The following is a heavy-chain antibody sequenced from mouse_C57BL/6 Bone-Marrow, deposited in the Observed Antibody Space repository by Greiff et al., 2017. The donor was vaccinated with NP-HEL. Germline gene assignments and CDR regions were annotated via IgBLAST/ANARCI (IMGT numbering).Heavy chain of an antibody. Sequence: VQLQQSGPELVKPGASVKISCKASGYAFSSSWMNWVKQRPGKGLEWIGRIYPGDGDTNYNGKFKGKATLTADKSSSTAYMQLSSLTSEDSAVYFCARGLLPDEYGGQGTALTVSA. D-gene: IGHD2-3*01. CDR2: IYPGDGDT. CDR3: ARGLLPDEY. J-gene: IGHJ2*01. CDR1: GYAFSSSW. V-gene: IGHV1-82*01.